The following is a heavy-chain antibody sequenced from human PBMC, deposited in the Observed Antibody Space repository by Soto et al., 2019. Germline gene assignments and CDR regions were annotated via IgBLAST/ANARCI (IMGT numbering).Heavy chain of an antibody. V-gene: IGHV3-49*03. Sequence: GGSLRLSCTASGFTFGDYAMSWFRQAPGKGLEWVGFIRSKAYGGTTEYAASVKGRFTISRDDSKSIAYLQMNSLKTEDTAVYYCTRVAYYYDSSGYYYLDYWGQGTLVTVSS. CDR1: GFTFGDYA. J-gene: IGHJ4*02. D-gene: IGHD3-22*01. CDR2: IRSKAYGGTT. CDR3: TRVAYYYDSSGYYYLDY.